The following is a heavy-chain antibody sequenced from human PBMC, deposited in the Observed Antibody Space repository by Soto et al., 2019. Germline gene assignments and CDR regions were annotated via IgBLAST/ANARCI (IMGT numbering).Heavy chain of an antibody. Sequence: GGSLRLSCAASGFTFTSYAMGWVRQAPGKGLEWVSVVSSGGSTYYADSVTGRFTVSRDNSKNTLSLQMNSLRAEDTAVYYCAKRRGAGGHFDYWGQGALVTVSS. J-gene: IGHJ4*02. V-gene: IGHV3-23*01. D-gene: IGHD2-15*01. CDR3: AKRRGAGGHFDY. CDR1: GFTFTSYA. CDR2: VSSGGST.